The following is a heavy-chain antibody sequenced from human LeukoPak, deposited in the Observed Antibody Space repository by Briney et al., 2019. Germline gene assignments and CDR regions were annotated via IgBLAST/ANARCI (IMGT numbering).Heavy chain of an antibody. J-gene: IGHJ4*02. CDR2: IRSKAYGGTT. D-gene: IGHD3-3*01. V-gene: IGHV3-49*03. CDR1: GFTFGDYA. Sequence: PGGSLRLSCTASGFTFGDYAMSWFRQAPGKGREWVGFIRSKAYGGTTEYAASVKGRFTISRDDSKSIAYLQMNSLKTEDTAVYYCTRVTSSYDFWSGYYPSYFDYWGQGTLVTVSS. CDR3: TRVTSSYDFWSGYYPSYFDY.